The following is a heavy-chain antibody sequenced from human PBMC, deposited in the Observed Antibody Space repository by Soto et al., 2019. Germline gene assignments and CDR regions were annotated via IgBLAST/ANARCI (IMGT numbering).Heavy chain of an antibody. CDR3: ATTSGGFFDN. J-gene: IGHJ4*02. D-gene: IGHD1-1*01. CDR1: GFSFSVYW. V-gene: IGHV3-7*05. Sequence: PGGSLRLSCAASGFSFSVYWMSWVRQSPGKGLEWVANIKQDGSEKYYVDSVRGRFTISRDNANNSLYLQTNSLRAEDTAAYYCATTSGGFFDNWGQGTPVTVSS. CDR2: IKQDGSEK.